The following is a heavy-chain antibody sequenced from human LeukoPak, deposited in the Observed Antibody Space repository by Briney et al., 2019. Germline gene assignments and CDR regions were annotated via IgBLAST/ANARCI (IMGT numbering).Heavy chain of an antibody. CDR1: GYSFTSYW. D-gene: IGHD3-10*01. V-gene: IGHV5-51*01. CDR3: ARRVYYDGSGSSNWFDP. CDR2: IYPGDYDT. J-gene: IGHJ5*02. Sequence: GASLKISCKGSGYSFTSYWIGWVRQLPGKGLGWMWIIYPGDYDTRYSPSLQGQVTISAATSISTAYVQWSSLKAADTAMYNCARRVYYDGSGSSNWFDPWGQGTLVTVSS.